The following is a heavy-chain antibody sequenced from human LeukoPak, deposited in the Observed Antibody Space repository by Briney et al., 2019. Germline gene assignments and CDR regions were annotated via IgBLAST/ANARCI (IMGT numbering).Heavy chain of an antibody. V-gene: IGHV3-23*01. J-gene: IGHJ4*02. CDR3: AKLPTSGGDYVYMDY. CDR2: ISRSGDYT. CDR1: GFTFTSYA. D-gene: IGHD3-16*01. Sequence: PGGSLRLSCAASGFTFTSYAMTWVRQAPGKGLEWVSGISRSGDYTYYADSVRGRFTISRDNSKNTLYLQLSSLRAEDTAVYYCAKLPTSGGDYVYMDYWGQGTLVTVSS.